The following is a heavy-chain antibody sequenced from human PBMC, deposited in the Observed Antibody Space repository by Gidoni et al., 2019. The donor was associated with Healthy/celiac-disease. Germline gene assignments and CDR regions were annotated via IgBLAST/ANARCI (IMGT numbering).Heavy chain of an antibody. CDR2: IESGGST. D-gene: IGHD6-13*01. CDR1: GFTVSSNY. J-gene: IGHJ6*03. Sequence: EVQLVESGGGLIQPGGSLRLSCAASGFTVSSNYMSWVRQAPGKGLEWVSVIESGGSTYYADSVKGRFTISRDNSKNTLYLQMNSLRAEDTAVYYCARVIAAAGTAYMDVWGKGTTVTVSS. CDR3: ARVIAAAGTAYMDV. V-gene: IGHV3-53*01.